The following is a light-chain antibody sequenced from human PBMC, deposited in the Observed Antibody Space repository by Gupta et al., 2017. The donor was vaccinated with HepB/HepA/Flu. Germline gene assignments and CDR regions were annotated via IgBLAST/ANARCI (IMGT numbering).Light chain of an antibody. V-gene: IGLV3-25*03. J-gene: IGLJ2*01. CDR1: ALPKQY. CDR3: QTSDSSGPSNVV. CDR2: KDT. Sequence: SYALTQPPSMSVSPGQTAWITCSGDALPKQYAYWYQQKPGHAPLLAMYKDTERPSGIPERFSGSSSGPTGTVTIRGVQAEDEADYYCQTSDSSGPSNVVFGGGTKLTVL.